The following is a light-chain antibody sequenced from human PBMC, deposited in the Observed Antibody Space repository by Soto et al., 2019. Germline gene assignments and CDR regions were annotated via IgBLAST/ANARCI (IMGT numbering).Light chain of an antibody. Sequence: EIVLTQSPGTLSLSPGERATLSCRASQGVSSSYLAWYQQKPGQPPRLLIYGASTRAPGIPARFSGRGSGADFTLTISSVEPEDFAVYYCQQRSDSITFGQGTRLE. J-gene: IGKJ5*01. CDR3: QQRSDSIT. V-gene: IGKV3D-20*02. CDR2: GAS. CDR1: QGVSSSY.